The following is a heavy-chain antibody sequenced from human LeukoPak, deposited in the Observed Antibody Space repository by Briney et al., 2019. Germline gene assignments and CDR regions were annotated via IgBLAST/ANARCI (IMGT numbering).Heavy chain of an antibody. D-gene: IGHD3-3*01. CDR1: GFTFSSSA. CDR2: ISNNGGYT. CDR3: AKGLQHTIFGVDV. Sequence: GGSLRLSCAASGFTFSSSAMSWVRQAPGKGLEWVSAISNNGGYTYYADSVQGRFTISRDNSKNTVYLQMSSLRAEDTAVYYCAKGLQHTIFGVDVCGQGTSVIVSS. V-gene: IGHV3-23*01. J-gene: IGHJ6*02.